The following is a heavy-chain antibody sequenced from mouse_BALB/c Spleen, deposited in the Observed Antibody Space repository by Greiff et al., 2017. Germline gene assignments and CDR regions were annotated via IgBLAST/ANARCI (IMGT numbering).Heavy chain of an antibody. Sequence: EVQGVESGGGLVKPGGSLKLSCAASGFTFSSYAMSWVRQTPEKRLEWVASISSGGSTYYPDSVKGRFTISRDNARNILYLQMSSLRSEDTAMYYCARGGSSGAMDYWGQGTSVTVSS. J-gene: IGHJ4*01. CDR1: GFTFSSYA. CDR2: ISSGGST. CDR3: ARGGSSGAMDY. V-gene: IGHV5-6-5*01. D-gene: IGHD1-1*01.